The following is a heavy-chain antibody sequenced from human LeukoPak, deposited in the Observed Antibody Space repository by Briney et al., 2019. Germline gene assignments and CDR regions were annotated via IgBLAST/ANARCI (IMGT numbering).Heavy chain of an antibody. CDR2: IKEDESAK. D-gene: IGHD3-22*01. CDR1: GFIFTDHW. J-gene: IGHJ4*02. V-gene: IGHV3-7*01. CDR3: ARHDYDSSGHRRDYYFDY. Sequence: GGSLRLSCVASGFIFTDHWMSWVRQAPGKGLDWVANIKEDESAKFYADSVRGRFTISRDNAKNSVYLEMNNLRVEDTAVYYCARHDYDSSGHRRDYYFDYWSQGTLVTVSS.